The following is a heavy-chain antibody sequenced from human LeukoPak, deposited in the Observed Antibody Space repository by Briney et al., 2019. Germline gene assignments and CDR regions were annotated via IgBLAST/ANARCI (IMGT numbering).Heavy chain of an antibody. J-gene: IGHJ4*02. CDR3: AKYKSGDYFDAGKRYYFDQ. CDR2: MNATSGKT. Sequence: GASVKLSCKAPGYTFTSYDINWVRQAPGQGLDWMGWMNATSGKTGQAQKFQGRITMTRDTSISTAYMELSSLRPEDTAVYYCAKYKSGDYFDAGKRYYFDQWGQGTPVTVSS. CDR1: GYTFTSYD. V-gene: IGHV1-8*01. D-gene: IGHD3-9*01.